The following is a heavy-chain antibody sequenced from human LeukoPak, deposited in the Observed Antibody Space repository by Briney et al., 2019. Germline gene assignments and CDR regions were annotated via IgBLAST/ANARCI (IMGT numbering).Heavy chain of an antibody. V-gene: IGHV4-39*07. CDR2: IYYSGST. Sequence: SETLSLTCTVSGGSISSSSYYWGWIRQPPGKGLEWIGSIYYSGSTYYDPSLKSRVTISIDTAKNQFSLKMSSVTAADTAVYFCARYLDYGGNSRVFQHWGQGTLVTVSS. CDR3: ARYLDYGGNSRVFQH. J-gene: IGHJ1*01. CDR1: GGSISSSSYY. D-gene: IGHD4-23*01.